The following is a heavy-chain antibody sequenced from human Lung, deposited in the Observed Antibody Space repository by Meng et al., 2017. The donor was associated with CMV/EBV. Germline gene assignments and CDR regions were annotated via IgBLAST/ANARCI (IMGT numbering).Heavy chain of an antibody. CDR2: IYSGGST. D-gene: IGHD3-10*01. CDR1: EFTVSSNY. Sequence: LSRSPSEFTVSSNYMSWVRQAPGKGLEWVSVIYSGGSTYYADSVKGRFTISRDNSKNTLYLQMNSLRAEDMAVYYCARDRVPTWGQGTLVTVSS. CDR3: ARDRVPT. V-gene: IGHV3-53*01. J-gene: IGHJ5*02.